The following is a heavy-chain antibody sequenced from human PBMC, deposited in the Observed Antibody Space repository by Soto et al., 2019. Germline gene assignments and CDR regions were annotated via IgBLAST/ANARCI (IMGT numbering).Heavy chain of an antibody. CDR1: GYTFTGYY. CDR2: INAGYGNT. V-gene: IGHV1-3*01. J-gene: IGHJ4*02. D-gene: IGHD7-27*01. CDR3: ARDTGDGTFDF. Sequence: ASVKVSCKASGYTFTGYYMHWVRQAPGQRLEWMGWINAGYGNTKSSQKFRDRVTISRDTSASTAYMELTSLRSEDTAVYYCARDTGDGTFDFWGQGTLVTVSS.